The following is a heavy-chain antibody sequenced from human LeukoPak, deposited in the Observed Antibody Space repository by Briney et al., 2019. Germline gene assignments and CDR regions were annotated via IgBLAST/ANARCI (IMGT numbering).Heavy chain of an antibody. J-gene: IGHJ4*02. CDR2: ISGSGGST. V-gene: IGHV3-23*01. CDR3: AKDRGDIVVVPAAPGLDY. Sequence: GGSLRLSCAASGFTFSSYAMSWVRQAPGKGLEWVSAISGSGGSTYYADSVKGRFTISRDNSKNTLYLQMNSLRAEDTAVYYCAKDRGDIVVVPAAPGLDYWGQGTLVSVSS. CDR1: GFTFSSYA. D-gene: IGHD2-2*01.